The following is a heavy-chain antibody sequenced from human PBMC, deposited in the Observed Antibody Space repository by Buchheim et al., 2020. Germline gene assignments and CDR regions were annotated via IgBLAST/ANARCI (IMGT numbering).Heavy chain of an antibody. Sequence: QVQLVQSGAEVKKPGASVKVSCKASGYTFTSYDINWVRQATGQGLEWMGWTNPNSGNTGYAQKFQGRVTMTRNTSISTAYMELSSLRSEDTAVYYCARGRFYDFWSEGYYYYYGMDVWGQGTT. V-gene: IGHV1-8*01. D-gene: IGHD3-3*01. CDR2: TNPNSGNT. CDR3: ARGRFYDFWSEGYYYYYGMDV. J-gene: IGHJ6*02. CDR1: GYTFTSYD.